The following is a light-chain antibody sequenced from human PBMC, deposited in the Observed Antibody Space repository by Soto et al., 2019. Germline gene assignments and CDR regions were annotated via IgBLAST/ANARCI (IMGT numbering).Light chain of an antibody. CDR1: SSDVGGYNY. CDR3: SSYADSFLV. CDR2: EVS. J-gene: IGLJ2*01. V-gene: IGLV2-14*01. Sequence: QSALTHPAPVSGSPGQSITSSSTGTSSDVGGYNYVSWYQQHPGKSPKVMIYEVSNRPTWFSNRFYGSKSGNTASLTISGLQDEDEADYYCSSYADSFLVFGGGTKLAAL.